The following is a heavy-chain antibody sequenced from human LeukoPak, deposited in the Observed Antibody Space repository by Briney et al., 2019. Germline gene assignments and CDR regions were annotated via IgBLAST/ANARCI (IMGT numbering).Heavy chain of an antibody. J-gene: IGHJ6*03. V-gene: IGHV3-23*01. CDR2: ISGSGGST. CDR3: AKDRAPYVSRKHYYYYYYMDV. D-gene: IGHD3-16*01. Sequence: PGGSLRLSCAASGFTFSSYAMSWVRQAPGKGLEWVSAISGSGGSTYYADSVKGRFTISRDNSKNTLYLQMNSLRAEDTAVYYCAKDRAPYVSRKHYYYYYYMDVWGKGTTVTVSS. CDR1: GFTFSSYA.